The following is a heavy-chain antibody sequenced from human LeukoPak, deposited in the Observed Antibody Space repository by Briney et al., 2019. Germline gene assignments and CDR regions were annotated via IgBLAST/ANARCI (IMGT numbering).Heavy chain of an antibody. CDR3: ASYPRYSSSPPFDY. CDR2: INPNTGVT. V-gene: IGHV1-2*02. J-gene: IGHJ4*02. Sequence: ASVKVSCKASGYTFTGQGMHWVRQAPGQGLEWMGWINPNTGVTNYAQRLQGRVTMTRDTTISTAYMELSRLTSDDTAVYYCASYPRYSSSPPFDYWGQGTLVTVSS. CDR1: GYTFTGQG. D-gene: IGHD6-6*01.